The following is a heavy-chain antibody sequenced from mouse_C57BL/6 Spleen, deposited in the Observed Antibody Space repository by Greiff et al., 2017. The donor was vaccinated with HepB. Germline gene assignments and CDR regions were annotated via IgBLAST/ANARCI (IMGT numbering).Heavy chain of an antibody. Sequence: QVQLQQPGAELVKPGASVKMSCKASGYTFTSYWITWVKQRPGHGLEWIGDIYPGSGSTNYNEKFKSKATLTVDTSSSTAYMRLSSLTSEDSAVYSCARCDYDEGYYYAMDYWGQGTSVTVS. CDR2: IYPGSGST. V-gene: IGHV1-55*01. CDR1: GYTFTSYW. CDR3: ARCDYDEGYYYAMDY. D-gene: IGHD2-4*01. J-gene: IGHJ4*01.